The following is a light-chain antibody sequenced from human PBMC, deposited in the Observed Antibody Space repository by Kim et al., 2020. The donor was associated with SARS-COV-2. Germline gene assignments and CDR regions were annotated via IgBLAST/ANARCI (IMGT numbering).Light chain of an antibody. Sequence: PWEGATLSCRAGQSLSSYLAWYQLKPGQAPGLHIYNACSRATGIPARFSGSGSGTDFTLTISSLEPEDFAVYYCQQRSNWPPLLTFGGGTKVDIK. CDR2: NAC. V-gene: IGKV3-11*01. J-gene: IGKJ4*01. CDR3: QQRSNWPPLLT. CDR1: QSLSSY.